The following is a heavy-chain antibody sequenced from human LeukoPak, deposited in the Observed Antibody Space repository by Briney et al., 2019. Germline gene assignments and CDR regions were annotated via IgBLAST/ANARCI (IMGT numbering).Heavy chain of an antibody. CDR1: GGSFSGYY. Sequence: SETLSLTCAVYGGSFSGYYWSWIRQPPGKGLEWIGEINHSGSTNYNPSLKSRVTISEDTSKNQFSLKLSSVTAADTAVYYCARGCRDGYSNYWYFDLWGRGTLVTVSS. CDR3: ARGCRDGYSNYWYFDL. CDR2: INHSGST. D-gene: IGHD5-24*01. J-gene: IGHJ2*01. V-gene: IGHV4-34*01.